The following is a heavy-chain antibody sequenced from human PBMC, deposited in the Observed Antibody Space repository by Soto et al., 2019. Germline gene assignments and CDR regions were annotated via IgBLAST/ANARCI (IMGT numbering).Heavy chain of an antibody. D-gene: IGHD5-12*01. Sequence: QLQLQESGSGLVKPSQTLSLTCAVSGGSISSGGYSWSWIRQPPGKGLEWIGYIYDSGFTYYNPSSKSRVTLSVDRPKTQSSLTPSSVTAADTAVYYCARAPSGGFGDGMDVWGQGTTVTVSS. CDR3: ARAPSGGFGDGMDV. V-gene: IGHV4-30-2*01. J-gene: IGHJ6*02. CDR1: GGSISSGGYS. CDR2: IYDSGFT.